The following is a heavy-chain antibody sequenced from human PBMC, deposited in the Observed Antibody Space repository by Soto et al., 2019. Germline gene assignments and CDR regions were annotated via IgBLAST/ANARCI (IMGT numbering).Heavy chain of an antibody. V-gene: IGHV4-39*01. J-gene: IGHJ4*02. CDR1: GGSISSSSYY. D-gene: IGHD3-22*01. Sequence: SETLSLTCTVSGGSISSSSYYWGWIRQPPGKGLEWIGSIYYSGSTYYNPSLKSRVTISVDTSKNQFSLKLSSVTAADTAVYYCARLGTQLPHRFYYDSNFDYWGQGTLVTVSS. CDR3: ARLGTQLPHRFYYDSNFDY. CDR2: IYYSGST.